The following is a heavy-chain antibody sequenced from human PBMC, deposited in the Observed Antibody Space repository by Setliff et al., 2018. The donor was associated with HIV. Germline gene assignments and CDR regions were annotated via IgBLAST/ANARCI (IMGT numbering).Heavy chain of an antibody. CDR3: ASYYGADEPSYYFDF. V-gene: IGHV4-39*01. CDR1: GGSISNSDYY. J-gene: IGHJ4*02. Sequence: SETLSLTCTISGGSISNSDYYWGWIRRPPGKGLEWIGSIYYSGTTYYNASLKSRVTMSVDTSKNQFSLKLSSVTAADTAVYYCASYYGADEPSYYFDFWGQGTQVTVSS. D-gene: IGHD3-22*01. CDR2: IYYSGTT.